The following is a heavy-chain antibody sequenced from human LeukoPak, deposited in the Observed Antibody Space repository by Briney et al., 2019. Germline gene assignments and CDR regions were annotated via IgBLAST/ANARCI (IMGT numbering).Heavy chain of an antibody. J-gene: IGHJ4*02. CDR3: ARVVTMVRGVIGY. D-gene: IGHD3-10*01. CDR1: GGSVSSYY. V-gene: IGHV4-59*02. CDR2: IYYSGST. Sequence: PSETLSLTCTVSGGSVSSYYWSWIRQPPGKGLEWIGYIYYSGSTNYNPSLKSRDTISVDTSKKQFSLKLSSVTAADTAVYYCARVVTMVRGVIGYWGQGTLVTVSS.